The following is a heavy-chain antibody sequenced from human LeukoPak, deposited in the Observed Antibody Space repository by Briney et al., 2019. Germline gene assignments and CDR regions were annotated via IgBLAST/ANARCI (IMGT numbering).Heavy chain of an antibody. Sequence: GASVKVSCKASGYTFTSFGFSWGGKAPGQGLEGWGGIRPYNGNTNYAQKLQGRVTMTTVTSTSTAYMELRSLRSDDTAVYYCARADVDPYYYGSGSYYKIWGQGTLVTVSS. D-gene: IGHD3-10*01. J-gene: IGHJ4*02. CDR3: ARADVDPYYYGSGSYYKI. V-gene: IGHV1-18*01. CDR2: IRPYNGNT. CDR1: GYTFTSFG.